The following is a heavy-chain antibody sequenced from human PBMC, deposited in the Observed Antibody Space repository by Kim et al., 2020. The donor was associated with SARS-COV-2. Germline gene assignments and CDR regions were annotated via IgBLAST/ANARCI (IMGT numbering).Heavy chain of an antibody. D-gene: IGHD6-13*01. CDR1: GFTFSSYD. J-gene: IGHJ6*02. Sequence: GGSLRLSCAASGFTFSSYDMHWVRQAPGKGLEWVSVIGTTGDTYYPGSVKGRFTISRENAKNSLYLQMNSLRAGDTAVYYCARGHSRLTPFYYYYYGMDVWGQGTTVTVSS. CDR2: IGTTGDT. CDR3: ARGHSRLTPFYYYYYGMDV. V-gene: IGHV3-13*01.